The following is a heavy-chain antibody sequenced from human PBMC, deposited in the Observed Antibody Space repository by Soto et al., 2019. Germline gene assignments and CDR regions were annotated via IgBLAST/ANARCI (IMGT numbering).Heavy chain of an antibody. CDR3: MLGSGWKDFDY. Sequence: PSETLSLTCAVSGGSISSGGYSWSWIRQPPGKGLDWIGYIYHSGSTYYNPSLKSRVTISVDTSKNQFSLKLSSVTAADTAVYYCMLGSGWKDFDYWGQGTLVTVSS. D-gene: IGHD3-22*01. J-gene: IGHJ4*02. CDR2: IYHSGST. V-gene: IGHV4-30-2*01. CDR1: GGSISSGGYS.